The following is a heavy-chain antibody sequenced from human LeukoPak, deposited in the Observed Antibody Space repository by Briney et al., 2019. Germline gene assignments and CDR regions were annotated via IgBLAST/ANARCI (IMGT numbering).Heavy chain of an antibody. Sequence: SETLSLTCTVSGGSISSGGYYWSWIRQPPGKGLEWIGYIYQSGSTYYNPSLKSRVTISVDRPKNQFSLKLGSVTAADTAVYYCARLWPVFGSGYYAAPADWYFDLWGRGTLVTVSS. CDR2: IYQSGST. CDR1: GGSISSGGYY. V-gene: IGHV4-30-2*01. D-gene: IGHD3-22*01. J-gene: IGHJ2*01. CDR3: ARLWPVFGSGYYAAPADWYFDL.